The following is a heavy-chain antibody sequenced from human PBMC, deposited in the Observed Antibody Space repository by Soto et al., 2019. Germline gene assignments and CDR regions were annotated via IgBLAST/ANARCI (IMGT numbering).Heavy chain of an antibody. Sequence: ASVKVSCKASGYTFTSYGISWVRQAPGQGLEWMGWISTYNGNTNYAQKLQGRVTMTTDTSTSTAYMELRSLRSDDTAVYYCARDLGRTGTHKYYYYGMDVWGQGTTVTVSS. J-gene: IGHJ6*02. CDR1: GYTFTSYG. CDR2: ISTYNGNT. V-gene: IGHV1-18*01. CDR3: ARDLGRTGTHKYYYYGMDV. D-gene: IGHD1-1*01.